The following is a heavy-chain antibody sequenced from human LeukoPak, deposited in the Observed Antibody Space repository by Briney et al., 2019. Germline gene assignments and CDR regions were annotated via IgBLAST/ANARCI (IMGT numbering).Heavy chain of an antibody. V-gene: IGHV3-53*01. CDR3: ASAYYGSGSYYKIFDY. CDR1: GFTVSSNY. D-gene: IGHD3-10*01. CDR2: IYSGGST. Sequence: EGSLRLSCAASGFTVSSNYMSWVRQAPGKGLEWVSVIYSGGSTYYADSVKGRFTISRDNSKNTLYLQMNSLRAEDTAVYYCASAYYGSGSYYKIFDYWGQGTLVTVSS. J-gene: IGHJ4*02.